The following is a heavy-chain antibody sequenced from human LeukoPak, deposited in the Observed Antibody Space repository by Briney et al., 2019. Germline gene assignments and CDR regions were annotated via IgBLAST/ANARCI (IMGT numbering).Heavy chain of an antibody. CDR1: GGTSSSYA. J-gene: IGHJ4*02. Sequence: ASVKVSCKASGGTSSSYAISWVRQAPGQGLEWMGGIIPIFGTANYAQKFQGRVTITADESTSTAYMELSSLRSEDTAVYYCARPRGYCSSTSCYFRDWGQGTLVTVSS. CDR2: IIPIFGTA. CDR3: ARPRGYCSSTSCYFRD. D-gene: IGHD2-2*01. V-gene: IGHV1-69*13.